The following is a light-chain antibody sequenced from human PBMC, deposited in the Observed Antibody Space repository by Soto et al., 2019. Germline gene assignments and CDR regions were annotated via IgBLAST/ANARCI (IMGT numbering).Light chain of an antibody. CDR2: GAS. V-gene: IGKV3-20*01. CDR1: QSVNNNY. CDR3: QQYDTSLPYT. J-gene: IGKJ4*01. Sequence: EIVLTQSPGTLSLSPGDRATLSCEASQSVNNNYLAWYQHKPGQAPRLLIYGASSRATGIPDRFSGSGSGTDFTLTIWRLEPEDFAVYYCQQYDTSLPYTFGGGTKVEIK.